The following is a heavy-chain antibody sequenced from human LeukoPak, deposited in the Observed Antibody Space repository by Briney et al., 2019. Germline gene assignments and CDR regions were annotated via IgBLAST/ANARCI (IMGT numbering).Heavy chain of an antibody. CDR2: MHNSGTT. J-gene: IGHJ4*02. V-gene: IGHV4-4*07. D-gene: IGHD6-13*01. Sequence: ASETLSLTCTVSGASISSHYWTWIRQPAGKGLEWVGRMHNSGTTNYNPSPKSRVTISVDTSRNQFSLQLTPVAAADTAVYSCARDRAAAGRGRGGDFDYWGQGTLVTASS. CDR1: GASISSHY. CDR3: ARDRAAAGRGRGGDFDY.